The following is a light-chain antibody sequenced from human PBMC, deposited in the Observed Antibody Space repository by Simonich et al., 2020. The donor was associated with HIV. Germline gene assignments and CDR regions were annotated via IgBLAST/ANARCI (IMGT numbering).Light chain of an antibody. Sequence: DIQMTQSPSSLSASVGDRVTITCQARQDINKYLTWLLQKPGKAPKLLIYDASNLETGVPSRFSGSGSGTDFTFTISSLQPEDIATYYCQQYDNVPITFGQGTRLEI. J-gene: IGKJ5*01. V-gene: IGKV1-33*01. CDR1: QDINKY. CDR3: QQYDNVPIT. CDR2: DAS.